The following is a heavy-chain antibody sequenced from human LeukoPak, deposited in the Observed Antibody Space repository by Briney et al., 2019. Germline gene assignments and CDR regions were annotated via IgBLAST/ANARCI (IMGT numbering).Heavy chain of an antibody. V-gene: IGHV4-30-2*01. CDR1: GGSISSSSYY. D-gene: IGHD6-6*01. CDR2: IYHSGST. J-gene: IGHJ4*02. Sequence: PSETLSLTCTVSGGSISSSSYYWSWIRQPPGKGLEWIGYIYHSGSTYYNPSLKSRVTISVDRSKNQFSLKLSSVTAADTAVYYCARQGIAARRDLGAYWGQGTLVTVSS. CDR3: ARQGIAARRDLGAY.